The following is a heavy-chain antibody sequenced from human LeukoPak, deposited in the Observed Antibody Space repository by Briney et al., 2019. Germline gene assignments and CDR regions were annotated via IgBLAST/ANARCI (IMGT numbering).Heavy chain of an antibody. J-gene: IGHJ4*02. V-gene: IGHV6-1*01. CDR1: GDSISSNNAA. D-gene: IGHD5-12*01. CDR2: TYYRSKWYY. Sequence: SQTLSLTCAISGDSISSNNAAWNWIRQSPSRGLEWLGRTYYRSKWYYDYAVAIKSRITVYPDTSKNQFSLQLNSVTPEDTAVYYCAREAADIVATLGFDYWGQGTLVTVSS. CDR3: AREAADIVATLGFDY.